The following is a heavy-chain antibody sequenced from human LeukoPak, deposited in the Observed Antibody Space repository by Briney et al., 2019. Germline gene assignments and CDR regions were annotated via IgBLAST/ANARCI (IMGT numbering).Heavy chain of an antibody. CDR1: VCSISSGDDY. CDR2: IHYSGST. J-gene: IGHJ4*02. D-gene: IGHD3-9*01. V-gene: IGHV4-30-4*01. CDR3: ASRYFDWLSPVDY. Sequence: SQPLSLTCTVSVCSISSGDDYWSWIRQPPGKGLEWIGYIHYSGSTYYNPSLKSRVTKSVDTSKNQFSLKLSSVTAADTAVYYCASRYFDWLSPVDYWGQGTLVTVSS.